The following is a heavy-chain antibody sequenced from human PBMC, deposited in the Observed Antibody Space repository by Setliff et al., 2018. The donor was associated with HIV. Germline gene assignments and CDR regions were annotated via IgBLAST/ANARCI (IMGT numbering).Heavy chain of an antibody. D-gene: IGHD1-1*01. J-gene: IGHJ6*02. CDR1: EFTFSGYA. V-gene: IGHV3-23*01. CDR3: AKSGVRPHPSHDYYYYGMDV. Sequence: GGSLRLSCVASEFTFSGYAMNWVRQAPGKGLEWVSTISGSGGTKYYADSVKGRFTISRDNSKNTLYLQMDNLTVDDTAVYYCAKSGVRPHPSHDYYYYGMDVWGQGTTVTVSS. CDR2: ISGSGGTK.